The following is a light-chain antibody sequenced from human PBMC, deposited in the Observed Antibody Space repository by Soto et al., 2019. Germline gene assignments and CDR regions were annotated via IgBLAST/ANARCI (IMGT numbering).Light chain of an antibody. Sequence: EIVLTQSPATLSLSPGERATLSCRASQSVSSYLAWYQQKPGQAPRLLIYDASNRATGIPARFSGSGSGTDFTLTISSLEPEDFAVYYCQQRSNWPPWYTFVKETKLDIK. CDR2: DAS. CDR3: QQRSNWPPWYT. CDR1: QSVSSY. J-gene: IGKJ2*01. V-gene: IGKV3-11*01.